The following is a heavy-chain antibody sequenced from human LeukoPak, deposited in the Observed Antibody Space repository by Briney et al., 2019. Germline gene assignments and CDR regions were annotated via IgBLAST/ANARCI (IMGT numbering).Heavy chain of an antibody. CDR2: IYYSGST. V-gene: IGHV4-31*03. J-gene: IGHJ4*02. Sequence: SQTLSLTCTVSGGSISSGGYYWSWIRQHPGKGLEWIGYIYYSGSTYYNPSLKSRVTISVDTSKNQFSLKLSSVTAADTAVYYCARGGIAAADSFDYWGQGTLVTVSS. CDR1: GGSISSGGYY. D-gene: IGHD6-13*01. CDR3: ARGGIAAADSFDY.